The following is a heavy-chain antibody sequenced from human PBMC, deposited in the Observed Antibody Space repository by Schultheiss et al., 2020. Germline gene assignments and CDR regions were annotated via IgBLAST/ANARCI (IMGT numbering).Heavy chain of an antibody. CDR2: ISSSSSYI. J-gene: IGHJ3*02. CDR1: GFTFSSYG. D-gene: IGHD5-24*01. V-gene: IGHV3-21*05. CDR3: ARRDGDAFDI. Sequence: GGSLRLSCAASGFTFSSYGMHWVRQAPGKGLEWVSYISSSSSYIYYADSVKGRFTISRDNAKNSLYLQMNSLRAEDTAVYYCARRDGDAFDIWGQGTMVTVSS.